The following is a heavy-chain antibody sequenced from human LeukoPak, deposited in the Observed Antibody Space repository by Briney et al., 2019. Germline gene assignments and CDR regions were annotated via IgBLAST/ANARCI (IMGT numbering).Heavy chain of an antibody. V-gene: IGHV4-59*01. CDR2: IYYSGST. J-gene: IGHJ6*03. CDR1: GGSLSSYY. D-gene: IGHD3-9*01. Sequence: SETLSLTCTVSGGSLSSYYWSWIRQPPGKGLEWIGYIYYSGSTNYNPSLKSRVTISVDTSKNQFSLKLSSVTAADTAVYYCARDRLDYDILTGSINPSYYMDVWGKGTTVTISS. CDR3: ARDRLDYDILTGSINPSYYMDV.